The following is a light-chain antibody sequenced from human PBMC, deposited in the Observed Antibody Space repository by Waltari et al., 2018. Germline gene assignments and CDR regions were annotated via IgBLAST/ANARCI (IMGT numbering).Light chain of an antibody. CDR3: GPWDSTLSAYI. V-gene: IGLV1-51*01. Sequence: QSVLTQPPSVSGDPGQRVTISCTGSSSNIGTYYVYWYQQFPGTAPKLLIYDNNKRPSGISDPFSCSKSGTSASLTITGLQPGDEADYYCGPWDSTLSAYIFGAGTRLTVL. CDR2: DNN. J-gene: IGLJ1*01. CDR1: SSNIGTYY.